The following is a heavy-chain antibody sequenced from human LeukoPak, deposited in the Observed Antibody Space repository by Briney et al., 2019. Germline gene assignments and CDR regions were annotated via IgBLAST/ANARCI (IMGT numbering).Heavy chain of an antibody. CDR3: ARGYCSGGSCYLDY. V-gene: IGHV3-48*04. CDR2: IGTSSTTI. CDR1: GFTFSSYT. Sequence: GGSLRLSCAASGFTFSSYTMNWVRQPPGKGLEWVSNIGTSSTTIYYADSVKGRFTISRDNAKNSLYLQMNSLRAEDTAVYYCARGYCSGGSCYLDYWGQGTLVTVSS. J-gene: IGHJ4*02. D-gene: IGHD2-15*01.